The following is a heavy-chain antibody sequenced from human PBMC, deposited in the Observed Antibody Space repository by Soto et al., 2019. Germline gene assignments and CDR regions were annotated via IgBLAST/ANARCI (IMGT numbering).Heavy chain of an antibody. V-gene: IGHV3-23*01. D-gene: IGHD4-17*01. CDR3: AKILSTVTTYYYGMDV. CDR2: ISGSGGKT. CDR1: GFSFSTYP. Sequence: EVHLLESGGGLVQPGGSLRLSCAASGFSFSTYPMVWVRQAPGKRLEAVSSISGSGGKTYYKDSVKGRFTISRDNSKNTVDLQMNSLRPEDTAVYYCAKILSTVTTYYYGMDVWGQGTTVTVAS. J-gene: IGHJ6*02.